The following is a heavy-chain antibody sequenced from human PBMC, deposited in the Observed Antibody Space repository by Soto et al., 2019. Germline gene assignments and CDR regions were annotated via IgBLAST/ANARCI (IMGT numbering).Heavy chain of an antibody. D-gene: IGHD3-10*01. CDR3: AKGGHRGVRGDPPFDY. CDR1: GFTFSSYA. J-gene: IGHJ4*02. Sequence: EVQLLESGGGLVQPGGSLRLSCAASGFTFSSYAMSWVRQAPGKGLEWVSAISGSGGSTYYADSVKGRFTISRDNSKTTLYLQMNSLRAEDTAVYYCAKGGHRGVRGDPPFDYWGQGTLVTVSS. V-gene: IGHV3-23*01. CDR2: ISGSGGST.